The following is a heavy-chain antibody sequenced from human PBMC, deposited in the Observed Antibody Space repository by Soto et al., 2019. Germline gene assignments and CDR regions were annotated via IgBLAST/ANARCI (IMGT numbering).Heavy chain of an antibody. V-gene: IGHV1-46*03. CDR1: GYTFTSYY. D-gene: IGHD6-25*01. CDR3: ARHLAAGDS. Sequence: QVQLVQSGAEVKKPGASVRVSCKASGYTFTSYYIHWVRQAPGQGLEWMAIVNPTAGSTNYAQKFQGRVTVTFDTSTSTVFMELNSLRYEDTAVYYCARHLAAGDSWGQGTLVTVSS. J-gene: IGHJ4*02. CDR2: VNPTAGST.